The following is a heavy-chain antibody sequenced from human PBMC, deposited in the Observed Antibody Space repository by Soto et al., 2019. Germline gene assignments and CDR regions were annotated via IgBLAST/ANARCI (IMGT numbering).Heavy chain of an antibody. CDR2: ISYDGSNE. V-gene: IGHV3-30-3*01. CDR1: GFTFSSYA. Sequence: PGWSLRLSCAASGFTFSSYALHWVRQAPGRGLEWVALISYDGSNEYYVDSVKGRFTISRDNSKHTLYLQMNSLRPEDTAVYYCARDLSDSSTWYDDYYYYYGLDVWGQGTTVTVSS. CDR3: ARDLSDSSTWYDDYYYYYGLDV. D-gene: IGHD6-13*01. J-gene: IGHJ6*02.